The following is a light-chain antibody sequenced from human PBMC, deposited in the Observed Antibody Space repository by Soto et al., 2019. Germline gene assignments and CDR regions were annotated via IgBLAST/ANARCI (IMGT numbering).Light chain of an antibody. CDR2: EVS. CDR3: ASHTTTNTRV. V-gene: IGLV2-14*03. J-gene: IGLJ1*01. Sequence: QSVLTQPPSVSGSPGQSVTISCTGTSSDVGAYNYVSWYQQHPDRAPRLVIYEVSNRPSGVSNRFSGSKSVNTATLTISGLQAEDEADYYCASHTTTNTRVFGTGTKVTVL. CDR1: SSDVGAYNY.